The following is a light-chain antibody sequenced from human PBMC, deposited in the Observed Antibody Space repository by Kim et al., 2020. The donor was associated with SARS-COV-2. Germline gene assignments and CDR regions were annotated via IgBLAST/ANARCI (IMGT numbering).Light chain of an antibody. J-gene: IGLJ2*01. Sequence: SSELTQDPGESVAVGQTVKITCQGDSLRRYYASWYQQKPGQAPVLVIYGRNNRPSGIPERLSGSASGNTASLIITGAQAEDEADYYCSSRGSSENVLFGGGTQLTVL. CDR3: SSRGSSENVL. V-gene: IGLV3-19*01. CDR1: SLRRYY. CDR2: GRN.